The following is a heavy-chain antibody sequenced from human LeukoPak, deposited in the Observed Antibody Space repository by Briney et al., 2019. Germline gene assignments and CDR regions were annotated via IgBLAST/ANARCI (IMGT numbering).Heavy chain of an antibody. Sequence: SETLSLTCAVSGGPISSGGYSWSWIRQPPGKGLEWIGEINHSGSTNYNPSLKSRVTISVDTSKNQFSLKLSSVTAADTAVYYCARSVLLVFDIWGQGTMVTVSS. CDR1: GGPISSGGYS. CDR3: ARSVLLVFDI. D-gene: IGHD2-8*02. J-gene: IGHJ3*02. CDR2: INHSGST. V-gene: IGHV4-34*01.